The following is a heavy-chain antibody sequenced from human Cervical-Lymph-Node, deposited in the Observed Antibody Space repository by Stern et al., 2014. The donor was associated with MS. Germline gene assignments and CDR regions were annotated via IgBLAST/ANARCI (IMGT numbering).Heavy chain of an antibody. CDR3: ARALAAALYAMDV. J-gene: IGHJ6*02. CDR2: SNPSGGST. CDR1: GYTFTSYL. V-gene: IGHV1-46*01. D-gene: IGHD6-13*01. Sequence: VQLVESGAEVKKPGASVKVSCKASGYTFTSYLMHWVRQAPGQGLAWMGISNPSGGSTSYAQNFQGRVTMTRDTSTRTVYMELSSLRSEDTAVYYCARALAAALYAMDVWGQGTTVTVSS.